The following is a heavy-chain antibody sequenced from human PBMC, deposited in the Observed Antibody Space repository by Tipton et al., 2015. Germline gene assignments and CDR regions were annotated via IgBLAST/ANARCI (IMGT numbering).Heavy chain of an antibody. J-gene: IGHJ6*02. CDR3: ASGHGDYVNGMDV. D-gene: IGHD4-17*01. CDR2: ISHSGKT. CDR1: GASISSDYY. V-gene: IGHV4-38-2*02. Sequence: TLSLTCTVSGASISSDYYWGWIRQPPGKGLEWIGAISHSGKTYSNPSLKSRVTISADTSKNQFSLRLTSVTAADTAVYYCASGHGDYVNGMDVWGQGTTVTVSS.